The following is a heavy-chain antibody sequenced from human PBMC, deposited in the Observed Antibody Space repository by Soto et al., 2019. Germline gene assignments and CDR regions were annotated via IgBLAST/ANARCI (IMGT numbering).Heavy chain of an antibody. Sequence: GGSLRLSCAASGFSFSDHEMNWVRQAPGKGLEWVSFISSGGGTTHYADSVRGRFTISRDNAKNSLYLQLSSLRAEDTAVYYCNTGIYYDILTGYNNVAYWGQGALVTVSS. CDR3: NTGIYYDILTGYNNVAY. CDR1: GFSFSDHE. J-gene: IGHJ4*02. CDR2: ISSGGGTT. D-gene: IGHD3-9*01. V-gene: IGHV3-48*03.